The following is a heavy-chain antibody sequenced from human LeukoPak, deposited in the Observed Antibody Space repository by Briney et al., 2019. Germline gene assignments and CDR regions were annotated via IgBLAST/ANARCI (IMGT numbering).Heavy chain of an antibody. Sequence: SETLSLTCDVSGYSISSGFYWGWIRQSAGKGLEWIGSTDHSGTTYYNSSLKSRVIISVDTSQNQFSLKLTSVTATDTARYYCARHGGYYNAWFTKYWYFDFWGRGTLVTVSP. V-gene: IGHV4-38-2*01. D-gene: IGHD1-26*01. CDR1: GYSISSGFY. CDR2: TDHSGTT. J-gene: IGHJ2*01. CDR3: ARHGGYYNAWFTKYWYFDF.